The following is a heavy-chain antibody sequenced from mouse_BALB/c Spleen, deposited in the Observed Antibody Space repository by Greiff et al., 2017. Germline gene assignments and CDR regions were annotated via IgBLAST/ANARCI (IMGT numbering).Heavy chain of an antibody. Sequence: VQLQQSGPGLVAPSQSLSITCTVSGFSLTSYGVHWVRQPPGKGLEWLGVIWAGGSTNYNSALMSRLSISKDNSKSQVFLKMNSLQTDDTAMYYCARGYYDYDVGGAMDYWGQGTSVTVSS. CDR2: IWAGGST. J-gene: IGHJ4*01. CDR3: ARGYYDYDVGGAMDY. D-gene: IGHD2-4*01. CDR1: GFSLTSYG. V-gene: IGHV2-9*02.